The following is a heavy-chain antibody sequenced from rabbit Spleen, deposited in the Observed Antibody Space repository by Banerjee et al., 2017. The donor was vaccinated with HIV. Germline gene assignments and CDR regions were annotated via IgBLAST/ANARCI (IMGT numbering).Heavy chain of an antibody. CDR1: GFSFSSSYY. J-gene: IGHJ4*01. CDR2: IDPVFGSI. CDR3: VREVAAKFNL. Sequence: QEQLVESGGGLVKPGGTLTLTCKASGFSFSSSYYMNWVRQAPGKGLEWIGYIDPVFGSIYYASWVNGRFTISSHNAQNTLYLQLNSLTAADTATYFCVREVAAKFNLWGPGTLVTVS. D-gene: IGHD4-1*01. V-gene: IGHV1S43*01.